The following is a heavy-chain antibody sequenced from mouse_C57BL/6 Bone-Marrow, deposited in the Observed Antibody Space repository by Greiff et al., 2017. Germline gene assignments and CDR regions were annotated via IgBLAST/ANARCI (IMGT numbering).Heavy chain of an antibody. CDR1: GFTFSSYA. D-gene: IGHD2-4*01. CDR3: ARDALYYDYRYYAMDY. Sequence: EVQVVQSGGGLVKPGGSLKLSCAASGFTFSSYAMPWVRQTPEQRLEWVATISAGGSYTYYPDNVKGRFTISRDNAKNTPYLQMSHLKSEDTAMYNWARDALYYDYRYYAMDYWGQGTAVTVSS. V-gene: IGHV5-4*01. CDR2: ISAGGSYT. J-gene: IGHJ4*01.